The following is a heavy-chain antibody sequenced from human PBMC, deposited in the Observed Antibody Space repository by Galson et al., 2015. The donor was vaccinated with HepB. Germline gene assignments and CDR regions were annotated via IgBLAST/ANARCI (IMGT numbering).Heavy chain of an antibody. J-gene: IGHJ3*02. CDR2: LNPNSGGT. CDR1: GYTFTDYY. V-gene: IGHV1-2*02. Sequence: SVKVSCKASGYTFTDYYIHWVRQAPGQGLEWMGWLNPNSGGTIYAQTFQGRVSMTGDMSISTASMELRRLTSDDTALYYCGRGRKTIASRPSGAVYIWGQGTMVTVSS. CDR3: GRGRKTIASRPSGAVYI. D-gene: IGHD2/OR15-2a*01.